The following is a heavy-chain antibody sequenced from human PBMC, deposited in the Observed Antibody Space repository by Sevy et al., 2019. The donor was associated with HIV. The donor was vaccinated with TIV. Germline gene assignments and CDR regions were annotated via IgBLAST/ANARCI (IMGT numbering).Heavy chain of an antibody. Sequence: GGSLRLSCAASGFTFSSYDMHWVRQVTGKGLEWVSGIGTASDTYYEDSVKGRFTISRDNAENSLYLQMNSLGAGDTAVYYCTRVGRGTNCHGFDSWGQGTLVTVSS. J-gene: IGHJ4*02. CDR2: IGTASDT. CDR1: GFTFSSYD. V-gene: IGHV3-13*01. CDR3: TRVGRGTNCHGFDS. D-gene: IGHD1-1*01.